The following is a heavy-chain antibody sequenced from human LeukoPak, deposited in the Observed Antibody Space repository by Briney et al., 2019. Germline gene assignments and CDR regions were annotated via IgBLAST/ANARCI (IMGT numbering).Heavy chain of an antibody. CDR2: IYYSGST. CDR1: GGSLSSGGYY. D-gene: IGHD1-26*01. CDR3: ARGGGSGSREFDY. Sequence: SETLSLTCTVSGGSLSSGGYYWSWIRQHPGKGLEWIGYIYYSGSTYYNPSLKSRVTISVDTSKNQFSLKLSSVTAADTAVYYCARGGGSGSREFDYWGQGTLVTVSS. J-gene: IGHJ4*02. V-gene: IGHV4-31*03.